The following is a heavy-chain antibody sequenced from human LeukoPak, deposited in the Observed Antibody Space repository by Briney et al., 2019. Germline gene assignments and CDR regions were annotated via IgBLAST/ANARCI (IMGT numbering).Heavy chain of an antibody. D-gene: IGHD3-22*01. CDR1: GYTFSNFY. Sequence: GASVKVSCKASGYTFSNFYMNWVRQAPGQGLEWMGILNPSGGSTRYAQKFQGRVTMTRDTSTSTVYMELSSLRSEDTAVYYCARGSSSGAYYFVYWGQGALVTVSS. CDR2: LNPSGGST. J-gene: IGHJ4*02. V-gene: IGHV1-46*01. CDR3: ARGSSSGAYYFVY.